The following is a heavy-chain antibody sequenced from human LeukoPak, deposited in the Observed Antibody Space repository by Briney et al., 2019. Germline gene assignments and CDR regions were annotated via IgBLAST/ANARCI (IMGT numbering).Heavy chain of an antibody. CDR1: GVSIRSNY. V-gene: IGHV4-59*01. Sequence: SETLSLTCTVSGVSIRSNYWSWVRQPPGKGLEWVGYVYYTGSTKYNPSLKSRVTISVDTSRSQFSLKLNSVTAADTAVYYCARGTYNTSPPDLWGQGTMVTVSS. CDR3: ARGTYNTSPPDL. D-gene: IGHD1-14*01. J-gene: IGHJ3*01. CDR2: VYYTGST.